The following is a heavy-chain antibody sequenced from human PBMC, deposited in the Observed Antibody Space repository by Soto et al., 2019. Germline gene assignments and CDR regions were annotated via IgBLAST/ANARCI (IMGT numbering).Heavy chain of an antibody. Sequence: GGSLRLSCAASGFTFSDYYMSWIRQAPGKGLEWVSYISSSSSYTNYADSVKGRFTISRDNATNSLYLQMNSLRAEDTAVYYCARPRRGYSYGYYVQFDYWGQGTLVTVSS. D-gene: IGHD5-18*01. CDR2: ISSSSSYT. CDR1: GFTFSDYY. J-gene: IGHJ4*02. V-gene: IGHV3-11*06. CDR3: ARPRRGYSYGYYVQFDY.